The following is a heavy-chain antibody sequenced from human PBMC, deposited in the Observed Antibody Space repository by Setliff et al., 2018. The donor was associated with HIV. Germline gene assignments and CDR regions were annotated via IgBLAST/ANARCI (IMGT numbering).Heavy chain of an antibody. V-gene: IGHV1-69*13. CDR1: RDTFTRYA. Sequence: ASVKVSCKASRDTFTRYAISWVRQAPGQGLEWMGGIIPIFGTANYAQKFQGRVTITADESTSTAYMELSSLTSEDTAVYYCARDGGYSVHQWFGDAFDIWGQGTMVTVSS. CDR2: IIPIFGTA. J-gene: IGHJ3*02. CDR3: ARDGGYSVHQWFGDAFDI. D-gene: IGHD5-12*01.